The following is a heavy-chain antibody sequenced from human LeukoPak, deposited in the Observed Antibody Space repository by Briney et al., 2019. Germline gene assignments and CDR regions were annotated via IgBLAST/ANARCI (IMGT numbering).Heavy chain of an antibody. V-gene: IGHV1-46*01. Sequence: ASVKVSCKASGYTFTSYYMHWVRQAPGQGREWMGIINPSGGSTSYAQKFQGRVTMTRDTSTSTVYMELSSLRSEDTAVYYCARGRRITMIVVALDYWGQGTLVTVSS. CDR3: ARGRRITMIVVALDY. D-gene: IGHD3-22*01. CDR1: GYTFTSYY. J-gene: IGHJ4*02. CDR2: INPSGGST.